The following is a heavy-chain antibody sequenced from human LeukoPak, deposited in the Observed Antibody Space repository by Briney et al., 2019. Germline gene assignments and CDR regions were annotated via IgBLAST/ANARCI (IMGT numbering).Heavy chain of an antibody. Sequence: GGSLRLSCAASGFTFSSYAMHWVRQAPGKGLEWVAVISYDGSNKYYADSVKGRFTISRDNSKNTLYLQMNSLRAEDTAVYYCARVGLWGYCSGGSCWGYFDYWGQGTLVTVSS. CDR3: ARVGLWGYCSGGSCWGYFDY. CDR2: ISYDGSNK. J-gene: IGHJ4*02. V-gene: IGHV3-30-3*01. CDR1: GFTFSSYA. D-gene: IGHD2-15*01.